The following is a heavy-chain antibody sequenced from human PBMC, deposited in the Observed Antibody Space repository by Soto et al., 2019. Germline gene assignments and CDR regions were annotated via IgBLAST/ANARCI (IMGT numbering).Heavy chain of an antibody. CDR3: ASRYGGAVDY. CDR2: IYFSGST. Sequence: QVQLQESGPGLVKPSETLSLTCTVSGGSISNYYWSWIRQPPGKGLEWIGYIYFSGSTNYNPSLTSRVTLSVDTSKNLFSRKLSSVTAADTAVYYCASRYGGAVDYWGQGTLVTVSS. J-gene: IGHJ4*02. D-gene: IGHD3-10*01. CDR1: GGSISNYY. V-gene: IGHV4-59*08.